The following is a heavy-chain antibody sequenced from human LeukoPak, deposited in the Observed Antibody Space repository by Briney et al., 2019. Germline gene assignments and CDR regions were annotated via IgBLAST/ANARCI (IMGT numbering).Heavy chain of an antibody. Sequence: GGSLRLSCAASGFTFSSYGMHWVRQAPGKGLEWVGRIKSKTDGGTTDYAAPVKGRFTISRDDSKNTLYLQMNSLKTEDTAVYYCTTDDLGDNWFDPWGQGTLVTVSS. D-gene: IGHD3-16*01. J-gene: IGHJ5*02. V-gene: IGHV3-15*01. CDR2: IKSKTDGGTT. CDR3: TTDDLGDNWFDP. CDR1: GFTFSSYG.